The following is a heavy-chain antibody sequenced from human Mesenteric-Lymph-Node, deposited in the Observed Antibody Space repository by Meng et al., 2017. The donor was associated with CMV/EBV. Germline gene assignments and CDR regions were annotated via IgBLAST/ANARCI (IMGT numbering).Heavy chain of an antibody. D-gene: IGHD3-22*01. V-gene: IGHV4-61*01. J-gene: IGHJ4*02. CDR3: ARPHSSGYYDFDY. CDR2: IYYSGST. CDR1: GGSVSSGSYY. Sequence: SETLSLTCTVSGGSVSSGSYYWSWIRQPPGKGLEWIGYIYYSGSTNYNPSLKSRVTISVDTSKNQFSLKLSSVTAADTAVYYCARPHSSGYYDFDYWGQGTLVTVSS.